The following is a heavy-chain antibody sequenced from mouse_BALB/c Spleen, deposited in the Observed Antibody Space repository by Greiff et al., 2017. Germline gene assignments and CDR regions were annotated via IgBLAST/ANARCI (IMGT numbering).Heavy chain of an antibody. CDR3: ARHYRYDGDFALDY. Sequence: QVQLQQSGAELVRPGVSVKISCKGSGYTFTDYAMHWVKQSHAKSLEWIGVISTYYGDASYNQKFKGKATMTVDKSSSTAYMELARLTSEDSAIYYCARHYRYDGDFALDYWGQGTSVTVSS. V-gene: IGHV1S137*01. D-gene: IGHD2-14*01. CDR2: ISTYYGDA. CDR1: GYTFTDYA. J-gene: IGHJ4*01.